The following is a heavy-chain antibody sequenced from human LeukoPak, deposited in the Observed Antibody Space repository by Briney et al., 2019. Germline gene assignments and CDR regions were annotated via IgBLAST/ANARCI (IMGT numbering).Heavy chain of an antibody. CDR1: GGSISSGSYY. V-gene: IGHV4-61*01. CDR2: IYYSGST. D-gene: IGHD2-15*01. Sequence: PSQTLSPTCTVSGGSISSGSYYWSWIRQPPGKGLEWIGYIYYSGSTNYNPSLKSRVTLSVENSKNHFSLRLTSLTAADTAVYYCAREGSRRLYMDVWGRGTTITVSS. J-gene: IGHJ6*03. CDR3: AREGSRRLYMDV.